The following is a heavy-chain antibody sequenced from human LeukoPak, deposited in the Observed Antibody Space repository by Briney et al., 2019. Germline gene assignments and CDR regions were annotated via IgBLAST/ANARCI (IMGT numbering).Heavy chain of an antibody. CDR2: INHSGST. J-gene: IGHJ4*02. V-gene: IGHV4-34*01. CDR3: ARGLPPTH. CDR1: GFTFNTYG. Sequence: GSLRLSCAASGFTFNTYGMHWIRQPPGKGLEWIGEINHSGSTNYTPSLKSRVTISVDTSKNQFSLKLSSVTAADTAVYYCARGLPPTHWGQGTLVTVSS.